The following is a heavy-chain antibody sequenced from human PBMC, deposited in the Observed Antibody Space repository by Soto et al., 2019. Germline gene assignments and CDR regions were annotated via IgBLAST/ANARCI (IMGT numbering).Heavy chain of an antibody. CDR2: ISYDGSKK. CDR3: AKDTYYHDTTGYYVFDY. CDR1: GFTFSSYG. J-gene: IGHJ4*02. V-gene: IGHV3-30*18. Sequence: GGSLRLSCAASGFTFSSYGMHWVRQAPGKGLEWVAVISYDGSKKQYADSVKGRFTISRDNSKNTLHLQMNSLRAEDTAVYYCAKDTYYHDTTGYYVFDYWGQGTLVTVSS. D-gene: IGHD3-22*01.